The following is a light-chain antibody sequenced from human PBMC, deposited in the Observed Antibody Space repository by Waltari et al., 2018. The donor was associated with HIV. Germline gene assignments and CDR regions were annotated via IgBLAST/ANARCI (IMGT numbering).Light chain of an antibody. CDR2: EVS. V-gene: IGLV2-14*01. J-gene: IGLJ3*02. CDR1: SSDVGVYNY. Sequence: QSALTQPASVSGSPGQSITLSCTGPSSDVGVYNYVSWYHKHPGKAPKLMIYEVSNRPSGVSNRFSGSKSGNTASLTISGLQAEDEADYYCSSYTTRNTRVFGGGTTLTVL. CDR3: SSYTTRNTRV.